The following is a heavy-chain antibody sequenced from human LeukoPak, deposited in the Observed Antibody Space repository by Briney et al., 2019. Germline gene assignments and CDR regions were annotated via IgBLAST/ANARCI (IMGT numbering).Heavy chain of an antibody. V-gene: IGHV4-4*07. CDR2: IYGDENNKYNP. D-gene: IGHD2-15*01. Sequence: PSGTLSLTCTVSGGSIENYDWNWIRQSADKGLEWLGGIYGDENNKYNPNFNPSLMSRATMEPDASKTQFSLALMSVTAEDTDVYFCARNRGGSGYYEYWGQGILVSVSS. CDR1: GGSIENYD. CDR3: ARNRGGSGYYEY. J-gene: IGHJ4*02.